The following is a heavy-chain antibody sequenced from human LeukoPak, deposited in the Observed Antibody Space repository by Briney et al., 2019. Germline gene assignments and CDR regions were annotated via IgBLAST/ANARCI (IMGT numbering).Heavy chain of an antibody. CDR2: IIPTFGTA. Sequence: GASVKVSCKASGGTFSSYAISWVRQAPGQGLGWMGGIIPTFGTANYAQKFQGRVTITADESTSTAYMELSSLRSEDTAVYYCAVPAAMRSSYYYYYGMDVWGKGTTVTVSS. CDR3: AVPAAMRSSYYYYYGMDV. J-gene: IGHJ6*04. CDR1: GGTFSSYA. D-gene: IGHD2-2*01. V-gene: IGHV1-69*13.